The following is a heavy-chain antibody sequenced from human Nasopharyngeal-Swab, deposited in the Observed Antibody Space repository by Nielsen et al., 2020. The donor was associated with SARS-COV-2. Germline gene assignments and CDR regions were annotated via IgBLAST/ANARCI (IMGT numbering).Heavy chain of an antibody. V-gene: IGHV1-2*06. CDR1: GYTFTGYY. D-gene: IGHD4-11*01. CDR3: VSLNSNKNLGLYYYYGMDV. J-gene: IGHJ6*02. Sequence: ASVKVSCKASGYTFTGYYMHWVRQAPGQGLEWMGRINPNSGGTNYAQKFQGRVTMTRDTSISTAYMELSRLRSDDTAVYYCVSLNSNKNLGLYYYYGMDVWGQGTTVTVSS. CDR2: INPNSGGT.